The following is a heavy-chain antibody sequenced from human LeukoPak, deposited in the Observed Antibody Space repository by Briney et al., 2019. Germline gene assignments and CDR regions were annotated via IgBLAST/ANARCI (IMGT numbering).Heavy chain of an antibody. D-gene: IGHD3-16*02. CDR2: INWDGSST. CDR3: ARDGERGELSLYMDY. Sequence: RPGGSQRLSCAASGFTFDDYGMSWVRQPPGKGLEWVSGINWDGSSTGYADSVKGRFTISRDNTKNSLYLQMNSLRAEDTAVYYCARDGERGELSLYMDYWGQGTLVTVSS. CDR1: GFTFDDYG. V-gene: IGHV3-20*04. J-gene: IGHJ4*02.